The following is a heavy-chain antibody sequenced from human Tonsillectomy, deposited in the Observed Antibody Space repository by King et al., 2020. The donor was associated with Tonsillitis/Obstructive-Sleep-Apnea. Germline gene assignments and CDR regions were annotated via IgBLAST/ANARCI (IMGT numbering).Heavy chain of an antibody. V-gene: IGHV3-30*18. CDR3: AKGFQSGFYWLYLFDY. CDR1: GFTFSSYG. Sequence: VQLVESGGGVVQPGRSLRLSCAASGFTFSSYGMHWVRQAPGKGLEWVAVISYDGSNKYYAKSVKGRFTISRDNSKNTLYLQMNSLRAEYTAVYYCAKGFQSGFYWLYLFDYWGQGTLVTVSS. D-gene: IGHD3-9*01. CDR2: ISYDGSNK. J-gene: IGHJ4*02.